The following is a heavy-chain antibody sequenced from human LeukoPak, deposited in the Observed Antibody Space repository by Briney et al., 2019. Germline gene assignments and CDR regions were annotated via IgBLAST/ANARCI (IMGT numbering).Heavy chain of an antibody. D-gene: IGHD3-10*01. CDR1: GGSISSSSYY. J-gene: IGHJ5*02. V-gene: IGHV4-39*07. Sequence: PSETLSLTCTVSGGSISSSSYYWGWIRQPPGKGLGWIGSIYYSRSTYSNTSLKSRVTISVDTSKNQFSLKLSSVTAADTAVYYCAREVRWFGELLAGWFDPWGQGTLVTVSS. CDR2: IYYSRST. CDR3: AREVRWFGELLAGWFDP.